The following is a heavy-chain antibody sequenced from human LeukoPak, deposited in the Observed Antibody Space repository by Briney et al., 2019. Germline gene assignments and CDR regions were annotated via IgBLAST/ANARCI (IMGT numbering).Heavy chain of an antibody. CDR1: GGSISSYY. J-gene: IGHJ6*03. CDR3: ARGVSGSNYGWNYYYMDV. Sequence: KPSETLSLTCTVSGGSISSYYWSWIRQPPGKGLEWIGYIYYSGSTNYNPSLKSRVTISVDTSKNQFSLKLSSVTAADTAVYYCARGVSGSNYGWNYYYMDVWGKGTTVTVSS. CDR2: IYYSGST. D-gene: IGHD4-11*01. V-gene: IGHV4-59*01.